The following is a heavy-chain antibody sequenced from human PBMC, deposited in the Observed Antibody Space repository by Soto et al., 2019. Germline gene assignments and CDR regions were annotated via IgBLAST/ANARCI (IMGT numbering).Heavy chain of an antibody. J-gene: IGHJ4*02. CDR2: IRSKAYGGTT. D-gene: IGHD5-18*01. CDR3: TRETADTAQRRADY. Sequence: PGGSLRLSCTASGFTFGDYAMSWVRQAPGKGLEWVGFIRSKAYGGTTEYAASVKGRFTISRDDSKSIAYLQMNSLKTEDTAVYYCTRETADTAQRRADYWGQGTLVTVSS. V-gene: IGHV3-49*04. CDR1: GFTFGDYA.